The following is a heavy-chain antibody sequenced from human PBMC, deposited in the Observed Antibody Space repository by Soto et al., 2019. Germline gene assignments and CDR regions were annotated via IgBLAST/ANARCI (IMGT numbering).Heavy chain of an antibody. V-gene: IGHV4-39*01. D-gene: IGHD6-13*01. J-gene: IGHJ4*02. CDR1: GGSISSSSYY. CDR2: IYYSGST. CDR3: ARYSSSWYFDY. Sequence: SETLSLTCTVSGGSISSSSYYWGWIRQPPGKGLEWIGSIYYSGSTYYNPSLKSRVTISVDTSKNQFSPKLSSVTAADTAVYYCARYSSSWYFDYWGQGTLVTVYS.